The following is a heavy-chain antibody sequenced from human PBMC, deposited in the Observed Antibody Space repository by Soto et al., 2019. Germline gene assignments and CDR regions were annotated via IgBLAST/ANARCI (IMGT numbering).Heavy chain of an antibody. V-gene: IGHV1-69*10. CDR3: ARERSRYDRSGYYRPDY. CDR1: GDTFSSYA. CDR2: IIPILGTP. J-gene: IGHJ4*02. Sequence: GASVKVSCKASGDTFSSYAITWLRQAPGQGLEWMGGIIPILGTPNYAQKFQGRVTITADKSTSTAYMELSSLRSEDTAVYYCARERSRYDRSGYYRPDYWGQGTLVTVSS. D-gene: IGHD3-22*01.